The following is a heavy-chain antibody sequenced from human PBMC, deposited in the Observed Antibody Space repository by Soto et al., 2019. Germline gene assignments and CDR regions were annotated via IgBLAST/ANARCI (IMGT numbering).Heavy chain of an antibody. Sequence: PSETLSLTCTVSGGSISSGGYYWSWIRQHPGKGLEWIGYIYYSGSTYYNPSLKSRVTISVDTSKNQFSLKLSSVTAADTAVYYCARETSYYDILTGYYSEIGPRDWFDPWGQGTLVTVSS. D-gene: IGHD3-9*01. CDR1: GGSISSGGYY. CDR2: IYYSGST. J-gene: IGHJ5*02. CDR3: ARETSYYDILTGYYSEIGPRDWFDP. V-gene: IGHV4-31*03.